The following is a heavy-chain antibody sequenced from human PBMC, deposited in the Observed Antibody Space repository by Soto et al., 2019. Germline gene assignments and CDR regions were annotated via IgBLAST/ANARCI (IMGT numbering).Heavy chain of an antibody. V-gene: IGHV4-61*01. CDR2: IYYSGST. CDR1: GGSVSSCSYY. D-gene: IGHD6-6*01. J-gene: IGHJ6*02. CDR3: ARDGSSIAARSYYYYGMDV. Sequence: TSETLSLTCTVSGGSVSSCSYYWSWIRQPPGKGLEWIGYIYYSGSTNYNPSLKSRVTISVDTSKNQFSLKLSSVTAADTAVYYCARDGSSIAARSYYYYGMDVWGQGTTVTVSS.